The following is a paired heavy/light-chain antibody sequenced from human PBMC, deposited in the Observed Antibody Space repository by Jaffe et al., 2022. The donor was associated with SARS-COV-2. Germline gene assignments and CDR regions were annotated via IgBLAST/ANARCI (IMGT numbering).Heavy chain of an antibody. D-gene: IGHD3-22*01. J-gene: IGHJ4*02. CDR3: AKSPAGGYFDSSGQKFDY. CDR2: ISGSGANT. Sequence: EVQLLESGGGLAQPGGSLRLSCAASGFTFSSYAIAWVRQAPGKGLEWVSSISGSGANTYYADSVKGRFTISRDNPKHTLHLQMDSLRAEDTAIYYCAKSPAGGYFDSSGQKFDYWGQGILVTVSS. V-gene: IGHV3-23*01. CDR1: GFTFSSYA.
Light chain of an antibody. J-gene: IGKJ4*01. CDR3: QQYYTFPLT. V-gene: IGKV1-8*01. Sequence: AIRMTQSPSSFSASTGDRVTITCRANQSVRSYLAWYQQKPGNAPNLLISAASTLQSGVPSRFSGSGSGTDFNLTISCLQSEDFGTYFCQQYYTFPLTFSGGTKVEIK. CDR2: AAS. CDR1: QSVRSY.